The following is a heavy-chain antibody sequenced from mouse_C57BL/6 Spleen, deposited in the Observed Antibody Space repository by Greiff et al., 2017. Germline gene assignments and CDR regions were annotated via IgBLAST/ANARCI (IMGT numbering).Heavy chain of an antibody. CDR1: GYTFTDYN. V-gene: IGHV1-18*01. CDR2: INPNNGGT. D-gene: IGHD1-1*01. J-gene: IGHJ4*01. CDR3: ASRLRAMDY. Sequence: EVMLVESGPELVKPGASVKIPCKASGYTFTDYNMDWVKQSHGKSLEWIGDINPNNGGTIYNQKFKGKATLTVDKSSSTAYMELRSLTSEDTAVYYCASRLRAMDYWGQGTSVTVSS.